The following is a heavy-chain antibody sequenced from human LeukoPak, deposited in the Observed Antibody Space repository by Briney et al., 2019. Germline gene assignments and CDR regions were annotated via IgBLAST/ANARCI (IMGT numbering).Heavy chain of an antibody. Sequence: SETLSLICTVSGGSISSYYWSWIRQPPGKGLEWIGYIYYSGSTNYNPSLKSRVTISVDTSKNQFSLKLSSVTAADTAVYYCARQSSGWYYFDYWGQGTLVTVSS. J-gene: IGHJ4*02. V-gene: IGHV4-59*01. CDR1: GGSISSYY. CDR2: IYYSGST. CDR3: ARQSSGWYYFDY. D-gene: IGHD6-19*01.